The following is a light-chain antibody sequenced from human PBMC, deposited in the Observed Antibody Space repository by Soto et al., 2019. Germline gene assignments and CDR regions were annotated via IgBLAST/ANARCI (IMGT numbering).Light chain of an antibody. V-gene: IGKV3D-15*01. CDR2: GAS. Sequence: EIVLTQSPATLSVSPGERVTLSCRASQSVSDTLAWYQQKPGQAPRLLIYGASTRATDIPARFSGSGSGTEFSLTISSLQSEDFAVYYCQQYNDWPLTFGGGTKVDIK. CDR3: QQYNDWPLT. CDR1: QSVSDT. J-gene: IGKJ4*01.